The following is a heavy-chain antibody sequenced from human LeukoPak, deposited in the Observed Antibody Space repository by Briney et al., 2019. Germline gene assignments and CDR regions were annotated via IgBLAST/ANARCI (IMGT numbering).Heavy chain of an antibody. CDR3: ARDRPIDR. CDR1: GFTFRTYA. J-gene: IGHJ3*01. V-gene: IGHV3-53*01. CDR2: IYSGGNT. Sequence: PGGSLRLSCAASGFTFRTYAMSWVRQAPGKGLEWVSVIYSGGNTYYADSVKGRFTISRDNSKNTLYLQMNSLRVEDTAVYYCARDRPIDRWGQGTMVTVSS. D-gene: IGHD3-22*01.